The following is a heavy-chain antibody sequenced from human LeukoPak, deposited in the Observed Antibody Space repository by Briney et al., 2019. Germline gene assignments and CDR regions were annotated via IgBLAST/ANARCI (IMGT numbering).Heavy chain of an antibody. D-gene: IGHD1-7*01. J-gene: IGHJ4*02. CDR2: INPNSGGT. CDR3: ARDRPVSRLGTDFDY. V-gene: IGHV1-2*02. Sequence: ASVKVSCKASGYTFTGYYMHWVRQAPGQRPKWLRWINPNSGGTDYAQKFQGRVTMTRDTSISTAYMELSSLRSDDTAVYYCARDRPVSRLGTDFDYWGQGALVTVSS. CDR1: GYTFTGYY.